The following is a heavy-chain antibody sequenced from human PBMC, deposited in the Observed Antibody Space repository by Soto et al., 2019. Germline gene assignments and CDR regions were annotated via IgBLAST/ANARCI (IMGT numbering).Heavy chain of an antibody. V-gene: IGHV5-51*01. J-gene: IGHJ6*02. Sequence: GESLNISCKGSGYSFTNYWIGWVRQVPGTGPEWMGIIYPGDSDARYSPSFQGQVSISADKSNNTAYLQWSSLKASDTAMYYGARQTSGWFAMDVWGQGTTVTVSS. CDR3: ARQTSGWFAMDV. CDR1: GYSFTNYW. CDR2: IYPGDSDA. D-gene: IGHD6-19*01.